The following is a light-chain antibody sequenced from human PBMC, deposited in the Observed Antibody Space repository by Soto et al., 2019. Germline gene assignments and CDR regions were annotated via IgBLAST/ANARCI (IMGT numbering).Light chain of an antibody. J-gene: IGLJ3*02. V-gene: IGLV2-8*01. CDR1: SSDIGGYKY. CDR2: EVI. Sequence: QSALTQPPSASGSPGQSVTISCTGTSSDIGGYKYVSWYQQRPGKAPKLMIYEVIKRPSGVPDRFSGSKSGDTASLTVYGLQDEDEADYYCSSYAGNNKRVFGGGTKLTVL. CDR3: SSYAGNNKRV.